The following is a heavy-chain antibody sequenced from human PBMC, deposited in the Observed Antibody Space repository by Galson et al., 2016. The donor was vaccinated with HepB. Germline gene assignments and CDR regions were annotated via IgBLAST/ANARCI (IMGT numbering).Heavy chain of an antibody. J-gene: IGHJ4*02. CDR2: INAGNGKT. CDR1: GYTLTSFA. Sequence: SVKVSCKASGYTLTSFAMHWVRQVPGQRLEWMGWINAGNGKTKYSQKFQGRVTINRDTSANTAYMELSSLRSEDTAVYFCARDRGAFGDLGYWGQGTLVTVSS. V-gene: IGHV1-3*01. CDR3: ARDRGAFGDLGY. D-gene: IGHD4-17*01.